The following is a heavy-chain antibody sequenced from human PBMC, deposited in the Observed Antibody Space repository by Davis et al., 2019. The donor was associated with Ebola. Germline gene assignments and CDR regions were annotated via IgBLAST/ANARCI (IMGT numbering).Heavy chain of an antibody. CDR3: ARGPTWFDP. J-gene: IGHJ5*02. Sequence: GESLKISCAASGFTFSSYGMHWVRQAPGKGLEWVAVIWYDGSNKYYADSVKGRFTISRDNSKNTLYLQMNSLRAEDTAVYYCARGPTWFDPWGQGTLVTVSS. V-gene: IGHV3-33*01. CDR1: GFTFSSYG. CDR2: IWYDGSNK.